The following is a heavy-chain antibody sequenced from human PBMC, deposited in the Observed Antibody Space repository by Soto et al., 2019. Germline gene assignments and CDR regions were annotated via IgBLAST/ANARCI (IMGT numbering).Heavy chain of an antibody. D-gene: IGHD6-13*01. Sequence: QVQLVQSGAEVKKPGASVKVSCKASGYTFTSYDINWVRQATGQGLEWMGWMNPNSGNTGYAQKFQGRVTMTRNTSISTAYMELSSLRSEDTAVYYCARGRGASSLYFPYYYYYSVMDVWVQGTTVTVSS. CDR1: GYTFTSYD. V-gene: IGHV1-8*01. CDR3: ARGRGASSLYFPYYYYYSVMDV. J-gene: IGHJ6*02. CDR2: MNPNSGNT.